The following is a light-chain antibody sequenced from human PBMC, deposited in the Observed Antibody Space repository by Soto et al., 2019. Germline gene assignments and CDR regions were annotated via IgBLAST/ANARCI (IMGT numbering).Light chain of an antibody. Sequence: EVVLTQSPDTLSLSPGETPTLSCRASQTVDRYVDWYQQKVGQPPRLLIYDAYTRAAGVGARFTGSGSATDFSLTITSLEPEDFAVYYCHQRQSWPRTFGQGTKVDIK. J-gene: IGKJ1*01. CDR1: QTVDRY. V-gene: IGKV3-11*01. CDR3: HQRQSWPRT. CDR2: DAY.